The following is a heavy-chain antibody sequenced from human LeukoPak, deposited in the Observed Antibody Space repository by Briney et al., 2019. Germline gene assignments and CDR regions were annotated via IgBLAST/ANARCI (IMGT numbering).Heavy chain of an antibody. J-gene: IGHJ4*02. CDR1: GFTLSNYA. V-gene: IGHV3-23*01. D-gene: IGHD6-19*01. Sequence: GGSLRLSCVTSGFTLSNYAMSWVRQAPGKGLEWVSGLSGSGGSTSYADSVKGRFTMSRDNSKNTLYLQMNSLRAEDTAVYYCAKHRLAVAGKTYNDYWGQGTLVTVSS. CDR2: LSGSGGST. CDR3: AKHRLAVAGKTYNDY.